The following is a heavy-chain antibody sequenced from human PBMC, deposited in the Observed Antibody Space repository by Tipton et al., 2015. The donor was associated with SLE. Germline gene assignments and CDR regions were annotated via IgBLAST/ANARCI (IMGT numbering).Heavy chain of an antibody. D-gene: IGHD1-26*01. J-gene: IGHJ3*02. Sequence: SLRLSCAVSGFSVNTKYMTWVRQAPGRGLEWVSVIYAAGATYYADSVKGRFTISKDISKNSVYLQMDSLSPADTALYYCAREQRGALDIWGQGTMVTVSS. CDR1: GFSVNTKY. CDR2: IYAAGAT. CDR3: AREQRGALDI. V-gene: IGHV3-53*05.